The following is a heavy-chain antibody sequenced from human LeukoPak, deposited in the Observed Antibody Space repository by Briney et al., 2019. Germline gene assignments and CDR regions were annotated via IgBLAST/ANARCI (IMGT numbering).Heavy chain of an antibody. D-gene: IGHD3-3*01. CDR2: IYYSGST. CDR3: ARQGIYDFWSGYSDY. J-gene: IGHJ4*02. CDR1: GGSISSSSYY. Sequence: SETLSLTCTVSGGSISSSSYYWGWIRQPQGQGLEWIGSIYYSGSTSYNPSLKSRVTISVDTSKNQFSLTLSSVTAADTAVYYCARQGIYDFWSGYSDYWGQGTLVTVSS. V-gene: IGHV4-39*01.